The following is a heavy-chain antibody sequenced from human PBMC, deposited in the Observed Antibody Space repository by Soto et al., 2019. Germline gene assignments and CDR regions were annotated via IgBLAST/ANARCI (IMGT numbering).Heavy chain of an antibody. CDR1: GFTFSSYA. V-gene: IGHV3-30-3*01. Sequence: QVPLVESGGGVVQPGRSLRLSCAASGFTFSSYAMHWVRQAPGEGLEWVAVISYDGGSNKYYADSVKGRFTISRDNSRKTRYLQMNSLRAEDTAVYYCARVVATITDYYYGMDVWGQGTTVTVSS. CDR3: ARVVATITDYYYGMDV. J-gene: IGHJ6*02. D-gene: IGHD5-12*01. CDR2: ISYDGGSNK.